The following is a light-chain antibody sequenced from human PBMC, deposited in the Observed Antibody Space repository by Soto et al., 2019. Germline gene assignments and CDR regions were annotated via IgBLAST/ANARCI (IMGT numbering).Light chain of an antibody. CDR1: SSDVGGYNY. Sequence: QAVVTEPASVSGSPGQSITISCTGTSSDVGGYNYVSWYQQHPGKAPKLMIYDVSNRPSGVSDRFSGSQSGNTASLTISGRQAEDEADYYCSSYTSSSTHVVFGGGTQLTVL. CDR3: SSYTSSSTHVV. CDR2: DVS. J-gene: IGLJ2*01. V-gene: IGLV2-14*01.